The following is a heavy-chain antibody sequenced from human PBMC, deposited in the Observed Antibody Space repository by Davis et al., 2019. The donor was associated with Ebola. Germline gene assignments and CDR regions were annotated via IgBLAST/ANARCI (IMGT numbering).Heavy chain of an antibody. CDR1: GGSISSSSYY. CDR2: IYYSGST. V-gene: IGHV4-61*01. CDR3: ARDSGRGWFDP. Sequence: SETLSLTCTVSGGSISSSSYYWDWIRQPPGKGLEWIGYIYYSGSTNYNPSLKSRVTISVDTSKNQFSLKLSSVTAADTAVYYCARDSGRGWFDPWGQGTLVTVSS. D-gene: IGHD3-10*01. J-gene: IGHJ5*02.